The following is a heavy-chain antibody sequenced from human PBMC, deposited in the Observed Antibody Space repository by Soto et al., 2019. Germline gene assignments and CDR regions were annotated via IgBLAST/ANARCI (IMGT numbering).Heavy chain of an antibody. J-gene: IGHJ5*02. CDR2: IYYSGST. CDR1: GGSISSGGYY. CDR3: AREFLRDTMFRFDP. V-gene: IGHV4-31*03. Sequence: SETLSLTCTVSGGSISSGGYYWSWIRQHPGKGLEWIGYIYYSGSTYYNPSLKSRVTISVDTSKNQFSLKLSSVTAADTAVYYCAREFLRDTMFRFDPWGQATLVTVSS. D-gene: IGHD3-10*02.